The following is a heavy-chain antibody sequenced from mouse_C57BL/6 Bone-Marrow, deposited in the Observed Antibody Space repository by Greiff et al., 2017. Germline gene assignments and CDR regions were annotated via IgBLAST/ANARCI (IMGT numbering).Heavy chain of an antibody. CDR1: GYAFTNYL. V-gene: IGHV1-54*01. CDR3: ARSGDYFYAMDY. Sequence: VQLQQSGAELVRPGTSVKVSCKASGYAFTNYLIEWVKQRPGQGLEWIGVINPGSGGTNSTEKFKGKATLTADKSSSTAYMQLSSLTSEDSAVYFCARSGDYFYAMDYWGQGTSVTVSS. CDR2: INPGSGGT. J-gene: IGHJ4*01. D-gene: IGHD2-4*01.